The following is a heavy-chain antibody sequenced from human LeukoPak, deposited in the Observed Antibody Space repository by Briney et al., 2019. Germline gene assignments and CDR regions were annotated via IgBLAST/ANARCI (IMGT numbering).Heavy chain of an antibody. V-gene: IGHV5-51*01. CDR2: IDPGDSDT. CDR3: AREYVGAFDL. J-gene: IGHJ4*02. CDR1: GYSFTSYW. D-gene: IGHD1-26*01. Sequence: GESLQISCKGSGYSFTSYWIAWVRQMPGKGPECMGIIDPGDSDTRYSPSFQGQVPISVDRSITPAFLHWSSLKASDTAIYYCAREYVGAFDLWGQGTLVTVSS.